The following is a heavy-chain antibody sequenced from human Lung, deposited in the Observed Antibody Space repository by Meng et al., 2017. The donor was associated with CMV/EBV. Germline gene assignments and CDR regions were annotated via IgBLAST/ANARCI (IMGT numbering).Heavy chain of an antibody. D-gene: IGHD6-6*01. V-gene: IGHV3-33*06. CDR3: AKDVAAPTQPYYYYYGMDV. CDR2: IWYDGSNK. CDR1: GFTFSSYV. J-gene: IGHJ6*02. Sequence: GESLKISCAASGFTFSSYVMHWVRQAPGKGLEWVAVIWYDGSNKYYADSVKGRFTISGDNSKNTLYMQMNSLRAEDTAVYYCAKDVAAPTQPYYYYYGMDVWGQGXTVTVSS.